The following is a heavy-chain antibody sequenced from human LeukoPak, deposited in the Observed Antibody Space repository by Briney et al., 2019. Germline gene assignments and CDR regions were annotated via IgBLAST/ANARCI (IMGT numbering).Heavy chain of an antibody. J-gene: IGHJ5*02. D-gene: IGHD6-19*01. CDR1: GYTFSSYG. CDR3: ARDVAGDEGNWFDP. V-gene: IGHV1-18*01. CDR2: ISSYNGNT. Sequence: ASVKVSCKASGYTFSSYGISWVRQAPGQGLEWMGWISSYNGNTKYAQKFQGRVTMSSDTSTSTVYMELSSLRSEDTAVYYCARDVAGDEGNWFDPWGQGALVTVSS.